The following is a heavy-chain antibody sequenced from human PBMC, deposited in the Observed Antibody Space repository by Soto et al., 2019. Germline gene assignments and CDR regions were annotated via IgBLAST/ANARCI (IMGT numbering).Heavy chain of an antibody. CDR2: ISSSSRTI. D-gene: IGHD1-26*01. CDR1: GFTFSSYS. V-gene: IGHV3-48*01. J-gene: IGHJ6*02. CDR3: AGPGSGYYYYGMDV. Sequence: EVQLVESGGGLVQPGGSLRLSCAASGFTFSSYSMNWVRQAPGKGLEWVSHISSSSRTIYYADSVKGRFTISRDNAKNSLYLQMNSLIAEDTAVYYCAGPGSGYYYYGMDVWGPGTTVTVSS.